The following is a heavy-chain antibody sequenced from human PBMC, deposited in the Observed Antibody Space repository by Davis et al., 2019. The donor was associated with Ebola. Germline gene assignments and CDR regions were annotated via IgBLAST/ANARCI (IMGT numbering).Heavy chain of an antibody. CDR2: IRYDGSNK. CDR1: GFTFSSYG. Sequence: GGSLRLSCAASGFTFSSYGIHWVRQAPGKGLEWVAFIRYDGSNKYYADSVKGRFTISRDNAKNSLYLQMNSLRAEDTAVYYCARGGDYGGKGQNEDYWGQGTLVTVSS. J-gene: IGHJ4*02. CDR3: ARGGDYGGKGQNEDY. V-gene: IGHV3-30*02. D-gene: IGHD4-23*01.